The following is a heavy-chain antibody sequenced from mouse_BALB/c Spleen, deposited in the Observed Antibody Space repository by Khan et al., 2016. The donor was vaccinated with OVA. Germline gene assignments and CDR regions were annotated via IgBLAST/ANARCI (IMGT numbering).Heavy chain of an antibody. Sequence: EVQLVESGPGLVKPSQSLSLTCTATGYSITSDYAWYWIRQFPGNKLEWMAFISYSGNTKYHPSLKSRISITRDTSRNQFFLQLNSVTIEDTATYYCARIYGGDFDYWGQGTSLTVSS. CDR1: GYSITSDYA. J-gene: IGHJ2*02. D-gene: IGHD1-1*01. CDR2: ISYSGNT. CDR3: ARIYGGDFDY. V-gene: IGHV3-2*02.